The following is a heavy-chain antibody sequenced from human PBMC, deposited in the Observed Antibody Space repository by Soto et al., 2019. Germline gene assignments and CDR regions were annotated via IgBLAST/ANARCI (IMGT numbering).Heavy chain of an antibody. Sequence: GCSLRLSCAAAGFTFKSYAVSWVRQAPGKGLEWVSVITGSGDSTYYADSVKGRFTISRDNSKNTLYLQMNSLRAEDTAVYYCARDHSRSRYSYYYYYGMDVWGQGTTVTASS. CDR2: ITGSGDST. CDR3: ARDHSRSRYSYYYYYGMDV. D-gene: IGHD6-13*01. CDR1: GFTFKSYA. V-gene: IGHV3-23*01. J-gene: IGHJ6*02.